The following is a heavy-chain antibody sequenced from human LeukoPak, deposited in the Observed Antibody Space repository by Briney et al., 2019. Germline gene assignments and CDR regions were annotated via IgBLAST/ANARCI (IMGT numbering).Heavy chain of an antibody. V-gene: IGHV4-39*07. J-gene: IGHJ4*02. CDR1: GGSISSSGYY. Sequence: PSETLSLTCTVSGGSISSSGYYWGWIRQPPGKGLEWIGSVFYSGSTYYTPSLKSRLTISIDTSKNQFSLKLSSVTAADTAVYYCAGPSGYDSSGYLGYWGQGTLVTVSS. CDR2: VFYSGST. D-gene: IGHD3-22*01. CDR3: AGPSGYDSSGYLGY.